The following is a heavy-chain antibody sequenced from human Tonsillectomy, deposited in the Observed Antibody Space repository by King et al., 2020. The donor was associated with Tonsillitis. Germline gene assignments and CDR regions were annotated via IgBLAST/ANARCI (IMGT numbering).Heavy chain of an antibody. J-gene: IGHJ3*02. CDR1: GFTFSSYG. CDR2: RWYDGSNK. V-gene: IGHV3-33*01. D-gene: IGHD3-3*01. CDR3: ARGGYYDFWSGSDDAFDI. Sequence: VQLVESGGGVVQPGRSLRLSCAASGFTFSSYGMHWVRQAPGKGLEWVAVRWYDGSNKYYADSVKGRFTISRDNSKNTLYLQMNSLRAEDTAVYYCARGGYYDFWSGSDDAFDIWGQGTMVTVSS.